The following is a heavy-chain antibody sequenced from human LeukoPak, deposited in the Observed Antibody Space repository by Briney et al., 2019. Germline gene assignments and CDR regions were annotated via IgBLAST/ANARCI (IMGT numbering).Heavy chain of an antibody. D-gene: IGHD3-10*01. J-gene: IGHJ4*02. CDR2: IKQDGSEN. V-gene: IGHV3-7*01. CDR3: ARGWVRGIARFFDY. Sequence: GGSLRLSCAASGFTFTTYWMSWVRQAPGKGLEWVANIKQDGSENYYVDSVKGRFTISRDNAKNSLFLQMNSLRAEDTAVYYCARGWVRGIARFFDYWGQGTLVTVSS. CDR1: GFTFTTYW.